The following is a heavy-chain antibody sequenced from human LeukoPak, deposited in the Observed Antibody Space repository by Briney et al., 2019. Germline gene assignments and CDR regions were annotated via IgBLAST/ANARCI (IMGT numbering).Heavy chain of an antibody. CDR3: ARERAYWWNDVFDY. Sequence: ASVKVSCKASGYTFTSYGISWVRQAPGQGLEWMGWISAYNGNTNYAQKLQGRVTMTTDTSTSTAYMELRSLRSDDTAVYYCARERAYWWNDVFDYWGQGTLVTVSS. V-gene: IGHV1-18*01. D-gene: IGHD1-1*01. CDR2: ISAYNGNT. J-gene: IGHJ4*02. CDR1: GYTFTSYG.